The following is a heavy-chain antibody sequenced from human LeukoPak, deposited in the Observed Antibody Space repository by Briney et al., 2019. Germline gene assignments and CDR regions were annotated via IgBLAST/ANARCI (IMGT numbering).Heavy chain of an antibody. J-gene: IGHJ4*02. CDR3: AVSVRGYSSGISFDY. Sequence: GASVKVSCKASGYTFTSYDINWVRQATGQGLEWMGWMNPNSGNTGYAQKLQGTVSVTADKSTSTAYMELSSLRSEDTAVYYCAVSVRGYSSGISFDYWGQGTLVTVSS. V-gene: IGHV1-8*03. D-gene: IGHD5-18*01. CDR1: GYTFTSYD. CDR2: MNPNSGNT.